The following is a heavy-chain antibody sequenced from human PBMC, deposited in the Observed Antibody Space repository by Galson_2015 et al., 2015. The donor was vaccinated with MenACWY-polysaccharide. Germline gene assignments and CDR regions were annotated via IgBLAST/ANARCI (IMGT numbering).Heavy chain of an antibody. CDR3: ARRAPSWGFFDY. CDR2: IHYSGST. J-gene: IGHJ4*02. D-gene: IGHD3-16*01. CDR1: GGSISSGGYY. Sequence: TLSLTCTVSGGSISSGGYYWSWIRRHPGKGLEWIGYIHYSGSTYYNPSLRGRVTVSVDTSKNQFSLKLSSVTAADTAVYYCARRAPSWGFFDYWGQGALVTVSS. V-gene: IGHV4-31*03.